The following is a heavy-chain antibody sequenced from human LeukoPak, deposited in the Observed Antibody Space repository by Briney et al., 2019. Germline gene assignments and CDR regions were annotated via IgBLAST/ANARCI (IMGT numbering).Heavy chain of an antibody. CDR2: ISSSSSTI. D-gene: IGHD2-21*02. J-gene: IGHJ4*02. CDR1: GFTFSSYS. Sequence: GGSLRLSCAASGFTFSSYSMNWVRQAPGKGLEWVSYISSSSSTIYYADSVKGRFTISRDNSKNTLYLQMNSLRAEDTAVYYCAKEPFPGTSDYYFDYWGQGTLVTVSS. CDR3: AKEPFPGTSDYYFDY. V-gene: IGHV3-48*01.